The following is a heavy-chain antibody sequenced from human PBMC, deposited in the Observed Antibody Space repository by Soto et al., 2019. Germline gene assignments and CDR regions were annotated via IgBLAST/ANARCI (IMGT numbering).Heavy chain of an antibody. Sequence: SETLSLTCTVSGGSISSYYWSWIRQPPGKGLEWIGYIYYSGSTNYNPSLKSRVTISVDTSKNQFSLKLSSVTAADTTVYYCARERNDILTGLHWFDPWGQGTLVTVSS. CDR1: GGSISSYY. V-gene: IGHV4-59*01. CDR2: IYYSGST. D-gene: IGHD3-9*01. CDR3: ARERNDILTGLHWFDP. J-gene: IGHJ5*02.